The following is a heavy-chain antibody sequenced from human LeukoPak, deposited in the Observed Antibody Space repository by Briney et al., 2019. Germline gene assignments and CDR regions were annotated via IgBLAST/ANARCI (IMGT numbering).Heavy chain of an antibody. J-gene: IGHJ4*02. V-gene: IGHV4-34*01. CDR2: INHSGST. CDR3: AADSSGYRPFDY. CDR1: GGSFSGYY. Sequence: SETLSLTCAVYGGSFSGYYWSSIRQPPGKGLEWIGEINHSGSTNYNPSLKSRVTIPVDTSKNQFSLKLSSVTAADTAVYYCAADSSGYRPFDYWGQGTLVTVSS. D-gene: IGHD3-22*01.